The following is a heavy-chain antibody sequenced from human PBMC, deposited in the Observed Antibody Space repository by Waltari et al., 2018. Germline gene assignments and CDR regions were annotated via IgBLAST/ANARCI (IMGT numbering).Heavy chain of an antibody. CDR2: IYGGSGST. J-gene: IGHJ4*02. CDR3: ARRHSGYNLFAF. D-gene: IGHD5-12*01. CDR1: GGSISSFY. Sequence: QVQLQESGPGLVKPSETLSLSCAVSGGSISSFYWSWIRQSPGKGLEWIGNIYGGSGSTSYIPSLKSRATISTDTSKNQFSLKLSSVTAADTAVYFRARRHSGYNLFAFWGQGVLVTVSS. V-gene: IGHV4-59*12.